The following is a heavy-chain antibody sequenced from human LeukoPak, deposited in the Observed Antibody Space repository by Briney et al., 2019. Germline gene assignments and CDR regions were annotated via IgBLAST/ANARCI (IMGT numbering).Heavy chain of an antibody. Sequence: PSETLSLTCTVSGGSVSSGSYYWTWIRQPPGKGLEWIGYISYSGSTNYNPSLKSRVTISVDTSKNQFSLNLSSVTAADTAVYYCPRRESGGRSFDIWGQGTMVTVSS. D-gene: IGHD2-15*01. CDR1: GGSVSSGSYY. J-gene: IGHJ3*02. V-gene: IGHV4-61*01. CDR2: ISYSGST. CDR3: PRRESGGRSFDI.